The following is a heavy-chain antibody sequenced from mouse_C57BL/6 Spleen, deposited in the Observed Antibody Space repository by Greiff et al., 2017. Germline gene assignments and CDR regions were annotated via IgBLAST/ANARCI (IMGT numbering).Heavy chain of an antibody. CDR2: IDPSDSYT. J-gene: IGHJ1*03. V-gene: IGHV1-50*01. D-gene: IGHD1-1*01. CDR1: GYTFTSYW. CDR3: AREPVGGSSYGYFDV. Sequence: VQLQQPGAELVKPGASVKLSCKASGYTFTSYWMQWVKQRPGQGLAWIGEIDPSDSYTNYNQKFKGKATLTVDTSSSTAYMQLSSLTSEDSAVYYCAREPVGGSSYGYFDVWGTGTTVTVSS.